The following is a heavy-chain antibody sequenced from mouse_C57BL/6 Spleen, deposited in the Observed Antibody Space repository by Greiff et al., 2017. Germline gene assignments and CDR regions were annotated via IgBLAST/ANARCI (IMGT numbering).Heavy chain of an antibody. CDR2: ISSGGSYT. CDR1: GFTFSSYG. J-gene: IGHJ2*01. V-gene: IGHV5-6*01. D-gene: IGHD1-1*01. CDR3: ARHRTTVVGGYYFDD. Sequence: EVQRVESGGDLVKPGGSLKLSCAASGFTFSSYGMSWVRQTPDKRLEWVATISSGGSYTYYPDSVKGRFTISRDNAKNTLYLQMSSLKSEDTAMYYCARHRTTVVGGYYFDDWGQGTTLTVSS.